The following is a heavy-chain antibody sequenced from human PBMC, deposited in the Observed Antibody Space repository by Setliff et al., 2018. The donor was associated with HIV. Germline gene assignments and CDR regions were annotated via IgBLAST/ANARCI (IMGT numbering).Heavy chain of an antibody. J-gene: IGHJ4*02. D-gene: IGHD3-22*01. CDR3: ARVDYYDSSGYWHFDY. V-gene: IGHV1-3*01. CDR1: GYTFTTYA. Sequence: ASVKVSCKASGYTFTTYAMHWVRQAPGQRLEWMGRIDAGNGNTKYSQKFQGRVTITRDTSASTAYLELSSLRSEDTAVYYCARVDYYDSSGYWHFDYWGQGTLVTSPQ. CDR2: IDAGNGNT.